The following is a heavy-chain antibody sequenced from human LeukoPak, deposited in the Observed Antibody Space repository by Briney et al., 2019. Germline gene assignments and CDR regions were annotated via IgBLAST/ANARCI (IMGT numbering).Heavy chain of an antibody. D-gene: IGHD6-19*01. CDR2: TYYRSKWYN. Sequence: SQTLSLTCAISGDSVSSNSAAWNWIRQSPSRGLEWLGRTYYRSKWYNDYAVSVKSRITINPDTSKNQFSLQLNSVTPEDTAVYYCARGGYSSGWSPHYYYMDVWGKGTTVTISS. J-gene: IGHJ6*03. CDR1: GDSVSSNSAA. V-gene: IGHV6-1*01. CDR3: ARGGYSSGWSPHYYYMDV.